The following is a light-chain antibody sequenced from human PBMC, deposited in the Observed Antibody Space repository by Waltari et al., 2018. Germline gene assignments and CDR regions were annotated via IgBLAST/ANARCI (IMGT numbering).Light chain of an antibody. V-gene: IGKV3-20*01. J-gene: IGKJ1*01. Sequence: RSYLAWYQQKPGKAPKLLIYGASARATGIPHRFSGSGSGTDFTLTISKLEPEDSAAYYCQQYGSSPKTFGQGTKVEIK. CDR3: QQYGSSPKT. CDR2: GAS. CDR1: RSY.